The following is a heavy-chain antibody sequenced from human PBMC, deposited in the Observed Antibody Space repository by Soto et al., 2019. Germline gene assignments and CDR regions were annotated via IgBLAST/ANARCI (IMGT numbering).Heavy chain of an antibody. CDR1: GFTFSSYA. CDR2: ISGSGGST. CDR3: AKIISAWIYKGSLSFDY. V-gene: IGHV3-23*01. Sequence: PGGSLRLSCAASGFTFSSYAMSWVRQAPGKGLEWVSAISGSGGSTYYADSVKGRFTISRDNSKNTLYLQMNSLRAEDTAVYYCAKIISAWIYKGSLSFDYWGQGTLVTVSS. D-gene: IGHD5-12*01. J-gene: IGHJ4*02.